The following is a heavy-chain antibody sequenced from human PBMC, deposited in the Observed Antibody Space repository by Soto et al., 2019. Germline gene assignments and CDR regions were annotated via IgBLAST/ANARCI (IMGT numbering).Heavy chain of an antibody. V-gene: IGHV4-39*01. J-gene: IGHJ4*02. Sequence: QLQLQESGPGLVKPSETLSLICTVSGGSISSSTYYWGWIRQPPGKGLEWIGNNYYSGSTYYNPSLKSRVTISVDTSKNQFSLKLSSVNAADTAMYFCARHARGSCYSWGQGTLVTVSS. CDR2: NYYSGST. CDR3: ARHARGSCYS. CDR1: GGSISSSTYY. D-gene: IGHD2-15*01.